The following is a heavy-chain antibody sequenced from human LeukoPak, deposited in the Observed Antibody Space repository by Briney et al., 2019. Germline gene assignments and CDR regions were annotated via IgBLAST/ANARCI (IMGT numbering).Heavy chain of an antibody. V-gene: IGHV3-23*01. CDR2: ISDSGASP. CDR3: AKVARYCGGDCYFR. D-gene: IGHD2-21*02. Sequence: GGSLRLSCAASGLAFSNYAMSWVRQAPGKGLDWVSSISDSGASPYNADSVKGRFTISRDNSKNTLYLQMNSLRAEDTAVYYCAKVARYCGGDCYFRWGQGTPVTVSS. J-gene: IGHJ4*02. CDR1: GLAFSNYA.